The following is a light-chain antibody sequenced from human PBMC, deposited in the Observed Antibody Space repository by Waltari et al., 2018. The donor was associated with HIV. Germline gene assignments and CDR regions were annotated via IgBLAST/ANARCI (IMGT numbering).Light chain of an antibody. CDR1: QSLLYSAGNTY. V-gene: IGKV2-30*01. CDR3: MQATQWPYT. J-gene: IGKJ2*01. CDR2: QVS. Sequence: DAVLTKSPLSLPVTLGQPASISCSPSQSLLYSAGNTYLDWFQQRPGQSPRRLIHQVSKRDSGVPDRFSGSGSGTDFTLKISRVEAEDVGIYYCMQATQWPYTFGQGTKLEI.